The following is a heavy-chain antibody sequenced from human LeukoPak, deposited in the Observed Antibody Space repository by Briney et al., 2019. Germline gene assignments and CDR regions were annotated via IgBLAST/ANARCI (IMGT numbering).Heavy chain of an antibody. Sequence: SETLSLTCTVSGDSIDSVGYYWAWIRQPPGKGLEWIGSIFSSGSTYYTPSLRSRVTISVDTSKNQFSLKLNSVTAADTAVYYCARQHSSTWYVVGYFDYWGQGTLVTVSS. D-gene: IGHD6-13*01. CDR2: IFSSGST. CDR1: GDSIDSVGYY. J-gene: IGHJ4*02. V-gene: IGHV4-39*01. CDR3: ARQHSSTWYVVGYFDY.